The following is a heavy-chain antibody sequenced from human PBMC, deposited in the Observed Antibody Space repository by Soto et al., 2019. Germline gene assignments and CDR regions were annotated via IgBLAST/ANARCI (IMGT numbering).Heavy chain of an antibody. D-gene: IGHD2-21*01. Sequence: SETLSLTCTVSGGSISSYYWSWIRQPPGKGLEWIGYIYYSGSTNYNPSLKSRVTISVDTSKNQFSLKLSSVTAADTAVYYCARDGEFMGHNWFDPWGQGTLVTVSS. CDR3: ARDGEFMGHNWFDP. V-gene: IGHV4-59*01. CDR2: IYYSGST. J-gene: IGHJ5*02. CDR1: GGSISSYY.